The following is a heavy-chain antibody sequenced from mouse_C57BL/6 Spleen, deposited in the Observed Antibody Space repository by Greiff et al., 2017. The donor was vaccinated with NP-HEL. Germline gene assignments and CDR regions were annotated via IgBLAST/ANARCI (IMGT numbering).Heavy chain of an antibody. Sequence: QVQLQQPGAELVRPGTSVKLSCKASGYTFTSYWMHWVKQRPGQGLEWIGVIDPSDSYTNYNQKFKGKATLTVDTSSSTAYMQLSSLTSEDSAVYYCARGSYPYYYAMHYWGQGTSVTVSS. V-gene: IGHV1-59*01. CDR1: GYTFTSYW. D-gene: IGHD6-1*01. CDR2: IDPSDSYT. CDR3: ARGSYPYYYAMHY. J-gene: IGHJ4*01.